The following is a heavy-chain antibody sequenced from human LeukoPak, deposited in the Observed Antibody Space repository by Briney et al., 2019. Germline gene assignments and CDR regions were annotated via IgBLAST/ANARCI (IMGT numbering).Heavy chain of an antibody. D-gene: IGHD6-13*01. CDR3: ARGGIAAAGTLGGRKWFDP. V-gene: IGHV4-59*12. CDR2: IYYSGST. J-gene: IGHJ5*02. Sequence: SETLSLTCTVSGGSISSYYWSWIRQPPGKGLEWIGYIYYSGSTNYNPSLKSRVTISVDTSKNQFSLKLSSVTAADTAVYYRARGGIAAAGTLGGRKWFDPWGQGTLVTVSS. CDR1: GGSISSYY.